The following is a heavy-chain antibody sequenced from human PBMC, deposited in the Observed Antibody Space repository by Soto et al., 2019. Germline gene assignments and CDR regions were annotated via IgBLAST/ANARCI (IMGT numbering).Heavy chain of an antibody. CDR1: GFTFSSYA. D-gene: IGHD2-2*01. J-gene: IGHJ6*02. V-gene: IGHV3-30-3*01. CDR2: IAYDGSNK. CDR3: ARDEPSSNSDYYGMDV. Sequence: QVQLVESGGGVVQPGRSLRLSCAASGFTFSSYAMHWVRQAPGKGLEWVTVIAYDGSNKYYADSVKGRFTISRDNSKNTLYLQMNSLRAEDTAVYYCARDEPSSNSDYYGMDVWGQGTTVTVSS.